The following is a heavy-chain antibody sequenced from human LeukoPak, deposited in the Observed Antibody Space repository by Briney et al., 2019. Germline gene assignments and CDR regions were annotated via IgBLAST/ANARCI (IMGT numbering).Heavy chain of an antibody. Sequence: PGGSLRLSCAASGFTFSSYGMHWVRQAPGKGLEWVAVISYDGSNKYYADSVKGRFTISRDNSKNTLYLQMNSLRAEDTAVYYCAKAPKQQLVPYAPLGYWGQGTLVTVSS. CDR3: AKAPKQQLVPYAPLGY. V-gene: IGHV3-30*18. CDR2: ISYDGSNK. D-gene: IGHD6-13*01. CDR1: GFTFSSYG. J-gene: IGHJ4*02.